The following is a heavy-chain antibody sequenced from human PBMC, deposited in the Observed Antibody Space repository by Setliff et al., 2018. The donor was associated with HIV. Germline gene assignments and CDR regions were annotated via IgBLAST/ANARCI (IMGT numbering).Heavy chain of an antibody. CDR3: ARGVRDNSGWSSYYFDY. CDR1: GGSFSGYY. V-gene: IGHV4-34*01. D-gene: IGHD6-19*01. CDR2: VTHSGRT. Sequence: PSETLSLTCAVYGGSFSGYYWSWIRQPPGKGLEWNGEVTHSGRTNYNPFLESRVTTSVDTSKKQFSLRLTSVTAADTAVYYCARGVRDNSGWSSYYFDYWGQGTRVTVAS. J-gene: IGHJ4*02.